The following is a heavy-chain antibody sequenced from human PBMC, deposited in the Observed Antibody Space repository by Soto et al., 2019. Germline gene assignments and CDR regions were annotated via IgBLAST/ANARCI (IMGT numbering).Heavy chain of an antibody. D-gene: IGHD1-1*01. CDR2: IIPIFGTA. CDR1: GGTFSSYA. CDR3: VKGLENYYYHYGMDV. Sequence: SVKVSCKASGGTFSSYAISWVRQAPGQGLEWMGGIIPIFGTANYAQKFQGRVTITADESTSTAYMELSSLRSEDTAVYYCVKGLENYYYHYGMDVSGQGTTVTVSS. J-gene: IGHJ6*02. V-gene: IGHV1-69*13.